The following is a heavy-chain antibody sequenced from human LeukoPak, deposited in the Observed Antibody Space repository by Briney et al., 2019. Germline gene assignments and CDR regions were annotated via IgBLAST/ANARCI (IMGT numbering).Heavy chain of an antibody. CDR2: IKHDGSEK. J-gene: IGHJ4*02. D-gene: IGHD3-3*01. V-gene: IGHV3-7*01. CDR3: ARVAERDYDFWSGFYFDY. CDR1: GFTFNKYW. Sequence: PGGSLRLSCAVSGFTFNKYWMSWVRQAPGLGLEWVASIKHDGSEKFYADSVTGRSTISRDNAKNSVFLQMSSLRVEDTAVYYCARVAERDYDFWSGFYFDYWGQGLLATVSS.